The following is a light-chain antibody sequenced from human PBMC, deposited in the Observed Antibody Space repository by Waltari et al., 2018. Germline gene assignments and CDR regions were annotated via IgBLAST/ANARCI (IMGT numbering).Light chain of an antibody. Sequence: DIQMTQSPSSLSASVGDRVTITCQASQGIRNYLAWYQQKPGKVPKLLNSKASTLESGVPSSFSGSGSGTDFTLTITSLEPEDFATYYCQHGYSIPWTFGQGTKVEIK. CDR1: QGIRNY. CDR2: KAS. J-gene: IGKJ1*01. CDR3: QHGYSIPWT. V-gene: IGKV1-NL1*01.